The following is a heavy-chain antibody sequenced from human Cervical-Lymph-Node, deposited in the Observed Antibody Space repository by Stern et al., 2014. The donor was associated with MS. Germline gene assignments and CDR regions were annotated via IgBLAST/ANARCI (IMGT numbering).Heavy chain of an antibody. CDR2: IYYSGST. V-gene: IGHV4-59*01. J-gene: IGHJ5*02. CDR1: GGSISSYD. CDR3: ARGAGWFDP. Sequence: QVQLQESGPGLVKPSETLSLTCTVSGGSISSYDWSWIRQPPGQGLEWIGYIYYSGSTNYNPSLKSRVTISVDTSKNQFSLKLNSVTAADTAVYYCARGAGWFDPWGQGTLVTVSS.